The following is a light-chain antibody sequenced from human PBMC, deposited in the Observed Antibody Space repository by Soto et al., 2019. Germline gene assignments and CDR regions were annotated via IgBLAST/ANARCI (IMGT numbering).Light chain of an antibody. CDR2: EVS. V-gene: IGLV2-14*01. J-gene: IGLJ3*02. Sequence: QSALTQPASVSGSPGQSITISCTGTSSDVGAYDYVSWYQQHPGKAPQFMLYEVSNRPSGLSNRFAGSKSGNTASLTISGLQAVDEAEYYCRSYTTSNTGVFGGGTELTVL. CDR3: RSYTTSNTGV. CDR1: SSDVGAYDY.